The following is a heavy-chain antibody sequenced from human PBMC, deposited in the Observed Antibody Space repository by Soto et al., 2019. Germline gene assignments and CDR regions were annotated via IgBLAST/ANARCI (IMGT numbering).Heavy chain of an antibody. J-gene: IGHJ6*02. V-gene: IGHV5-10-1*01. D-gene: IGHD3-22*01. CDR1: GYSFTSYW. CDR3: ARTYYYDSSGYYPYYYYGMDV. CDR2: IDPSDSYT. Sequence: GESLKISCKGSGYSFTSYWISWVRQMPGKGLEWMGRIDPSDSYTNYSPSFQGHVTISADKSISTAYLQWSSLKASDTAMYYCARTYYYDSSGYYPYYYYGMDVWGQGTTVTVS.